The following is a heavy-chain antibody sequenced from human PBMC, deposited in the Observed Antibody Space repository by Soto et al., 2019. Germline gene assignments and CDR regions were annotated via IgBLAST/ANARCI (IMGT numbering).Heavy chain of an antibody. CDR2: IIPIFGTA. J-gene: IGHJ5*02. CDR1: GGTFSSYA. Sequence: SVKVSCKASGGTFSSYAISWVRQAPGQGLELMGGIIPIFGTANYAQKFQGRVTITADESTSTAYMELSSLRSEDTAVYYCANYKVVPAAYWFDPWGQGTLVTVYS. D-gene: IGHD2-2*01. CDR3: ANYKVVPAAYWFDP. V-gene: IGHV1-69*13.